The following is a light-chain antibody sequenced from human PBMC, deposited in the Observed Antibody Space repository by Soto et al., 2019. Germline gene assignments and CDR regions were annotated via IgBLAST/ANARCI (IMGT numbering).Light chain of an antibody. CDR2: GAA. Sequence: EIVLTQSPGTLSLSPGERGTLSCRASQSVSSSYLAWYQQKPGQAPRLLIYGAASRATGIPDRFSGSGSGTDFTLTISRLEPEDFATYYCQQTRSYPSTFGGGTKVEIK. CDR1: QSVSSSY. J-gene: IGKJ4*01. CDR3: QQTRSYPST. V-gene: IGKV3-20*01.